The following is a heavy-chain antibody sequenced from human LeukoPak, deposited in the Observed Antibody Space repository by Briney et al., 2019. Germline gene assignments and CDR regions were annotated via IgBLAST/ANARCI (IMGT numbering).Heavy chain of an antibody. D-gene: IGHD3-10*01. Sequence: SLRLSCAASGFPFDDKAMHWVRQAPGKGLEWLAGISRNSDSTGYADPAKGRFTISRDNAKDSLYLQMNSLRAEDMALYYCVKDIGTGSYRYGGYFDYWGRGTLVTVSS. J-gene: IGHJ4*02. CDR2: ISRNSDST. CDR3: VKDIGTGSYRYGGYFDY. CDR1: GFPFDDKA. V-gene: IGHV3-9*03.